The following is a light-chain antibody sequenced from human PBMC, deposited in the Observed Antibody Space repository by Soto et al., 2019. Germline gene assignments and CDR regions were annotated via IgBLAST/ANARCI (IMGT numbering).Light chain of an antibody. CDR1: SSDVGGYTY. CDR2: DVS. CDR3: CSYAGSYTYV. V-gene: IGLV2-11*01. J-gene: IGLJ1*01. Sequence: QSVLTQPRSVSGSPGQSVTISCTGTSSDVGGYTYVSWYQQHPGKAPKLMIYDVSKRPSGVPDRFSGSKSGNTASLTISGLQAEDEADYYCCSYAGSYTYVLGTGTKVTVL.